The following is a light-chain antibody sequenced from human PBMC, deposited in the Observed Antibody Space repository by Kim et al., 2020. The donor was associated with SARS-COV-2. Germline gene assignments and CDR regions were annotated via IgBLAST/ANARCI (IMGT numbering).Light chain of an antibody. Sequence: SYELTQPLSVSVSPGQTASITCSGHKLGDKYACWYQQRPGQSPVVVIYQDSKRPSGVPERFSGSNSGNTATLTISGTQALDEADYYCQAWDSTTYNYVFGTGTKVTVL. J-gene: IGLJ1*01. CDR1: KLGDKY. CDR2: QDS. V-gene: IGLV3-1*01. CDR3: QAWDSTTYNYV.